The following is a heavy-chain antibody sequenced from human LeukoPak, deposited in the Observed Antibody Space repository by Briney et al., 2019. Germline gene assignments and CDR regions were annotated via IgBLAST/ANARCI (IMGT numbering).Heavy chain of an antibody. D-gene: IGHD4-17*01. J-gene: IGHJ3*02. CDR1: GGSISSGGYY. CDR2: IYYSGST. CDR3: AREATTVTTLGAFDI. V-gene: IGHV4-31*03. Sequence: PSQTLSLTCSVSGGSISSGGYYWSWIRQHPGKGLEWIGYIYYSGSTYYNPSLKSRVTISVDTSKNQFSLKLSSVTAADTAVYYCAREATTVTTLGAFDIWGQGTMVTVSS.